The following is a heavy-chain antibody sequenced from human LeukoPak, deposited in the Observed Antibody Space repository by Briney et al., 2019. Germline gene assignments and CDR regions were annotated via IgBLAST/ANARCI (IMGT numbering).Heavy chain of an antibody. CDR1: GGSISSSSYY. CDR3: ARDIERGTYYYDSSGSLDI. Sequence: SETLSLTCTVSGGSISSSSYYWGWIRQPPGKGLEWIGSIYYSGSTYYNPSLKGRVTISVDTSKNQFSLKLSSVTAADTAVYYCARDIERGTYYYDSSGSLDIWGQGTMVTVSS. V-gene: IGHV4-39*07. D-gene: IGHD3-22*01. J-gene: IGHJ3*02. CDR2: IYYSGST.